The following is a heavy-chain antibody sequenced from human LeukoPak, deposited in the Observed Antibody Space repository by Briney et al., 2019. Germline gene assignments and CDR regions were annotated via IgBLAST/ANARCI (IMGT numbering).Heavy chain of an antibody. D-gene: IGHD5-18*01. CDR2: IYYSGST. Sequence: SETLSLTCTVSGGSISSSSYYWGWLRQPQGQGLEWIGSIYYSGSTYYNPSLKSRVSISVDTSKNQFSLKLSSVTAADAAVYDYARSGYTYGYMGDLDYWGQGTLVTVSS. V-gene: IGHV4-39*01. J-gene: IGHJ4*02. CDR3: ARSGYTYGYMGDLDY. CDR1: GGSISSSSYY.